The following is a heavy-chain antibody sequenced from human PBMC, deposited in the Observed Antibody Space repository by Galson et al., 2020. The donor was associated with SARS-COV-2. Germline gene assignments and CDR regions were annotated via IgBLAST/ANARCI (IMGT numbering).Heavy chain of an antibody. CDR2: ISYSGST. CDR1: DVSMTSYY. J-gene: IGHJ6*02. Sequence: ETSETLSLTCSVSDVSMTSYYWSWIRQPPGKGLEWIGYISYSGSTNYNPSLRSRVTILVDLSKNQFSLKLSSVTVADTAVYYCARDPAPLYGDNYYYGMDVWGRGTTVTVSS. V-gene: IGHV4-59*01. CDR3: ARDPAPLYGDNYYYGMDV. D-gene: IGHD4-17*01.